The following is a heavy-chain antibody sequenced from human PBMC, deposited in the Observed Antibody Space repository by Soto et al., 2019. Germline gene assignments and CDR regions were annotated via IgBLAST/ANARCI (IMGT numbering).Heavy chain of an antibody. D-gene: IGHD3-22*01. V-gene: IGHV3-30-3*01. CDR3: ARPPVGITMRLVAFDI. CDR2: ISYDGSDK. CDR1: GFTFSSYA. Sequence: QAKLVESGGGVVQPGRSLRLSCVGSGFTFSSYAMHWVRQAPGKGLEWVAVISYDGSDKYYADSVKGRFTISRDKSKNKLYLQMNSLRTEDTAVYYCARPPVGITMRLVAFDIWGQGTMVTVSS. J-gene: IGHJ3*02.